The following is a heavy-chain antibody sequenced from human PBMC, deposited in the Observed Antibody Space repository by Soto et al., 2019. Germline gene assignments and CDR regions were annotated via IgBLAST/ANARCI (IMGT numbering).Heavy chain of an antibody. CDR3: ARDGWRGAPRGPFDY. CDR2: IWYDGSNK. J-gene: IGHJ4*02. Sequence: GGSLRLSCAASGFTFSSYGMHWVRQAPGKGLEWVAVIWYDGSNKYYADSVKGRFTISRDNSKNTLYLQMNSLRAEDTAVYYCARDGWRGAPRGPFDYWGQGTLVTVSS. D-gene: IGHD1-26*01. V-gene: IGHV3-33*01. CDR1: GFTFSSYG.